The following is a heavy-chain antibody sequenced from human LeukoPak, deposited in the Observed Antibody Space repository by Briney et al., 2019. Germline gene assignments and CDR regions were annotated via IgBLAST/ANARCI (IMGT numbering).Heavy chain of an antibody. Sequence: ASVKVSCKASGYTFTNYHINWVRQAAGQGLEWMGWMNPNSGSTGYAQKFQDRVTMTRNTSINTAYMELSSLEFEDTALYYCFRGGFPFGNYWGQGSLVTVSS. CDR1: GYTFTNYH. D-gene: IGHD3-10*01. V-gene: IGHV1-8*01. J-gene: IGHJ4*02. CDR3: FRGGFPFGNY. CDR2: MNPNSGST.